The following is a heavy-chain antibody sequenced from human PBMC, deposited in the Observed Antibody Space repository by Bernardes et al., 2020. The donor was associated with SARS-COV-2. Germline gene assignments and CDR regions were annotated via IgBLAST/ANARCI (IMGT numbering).Heavy chain of an antibody. V-gene: IGHV3-13*05. D-gene: IGHD3-22*01. J-gene: IGHJ4*02. CDR1: GFTFSSYD. CDR2: IGSAGDP. Sequence: GGSLRLSCAASGFTFSSYDMHWVRQSSGKGLEWVSGIGSAGDPYYQGSVKGRLTISRENAKNSLFLQMNSLRAGDTAVYYCARGARDYSDSSGYFSPPFDYWVQGILVTVSS. CDR3: ARGARDYSDSSGYFSPPFDY.